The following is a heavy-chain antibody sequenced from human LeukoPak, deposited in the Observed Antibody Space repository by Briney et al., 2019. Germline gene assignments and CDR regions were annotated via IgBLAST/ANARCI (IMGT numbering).Heavy chain of an antibody. D-gene: IGHD4-17*01. CDR3: AKVPTTVTFYYYYYGMDV. CDR1: GFTFSSYD. Sequence: PGGSVRLSCAASGFTFSSYDMHWVRQAPGKGLEWVAFIRYDESNKYYADSVKGRFTISRDNSKNTLYLQMNSLRAEDTAVYYCAKVPTTVTFYYYYYGMDVWGQGTTVTVSS. J-gene: IGHJ6*02. CDR2: IRYDESNK. V-gene: IGHV3-30*02.